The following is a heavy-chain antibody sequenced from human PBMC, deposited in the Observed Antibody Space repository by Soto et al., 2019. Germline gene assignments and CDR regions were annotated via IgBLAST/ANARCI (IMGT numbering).Heavy chain of an antibody. CDR3: ASSVTTGRFCYYGMDV. CDR2: MNPNSGNT. Sequence: ASVKVSCKASGYTFTSYDINWLRQATGQGLEWMGWMNPNSGNTGYAQKFQGRVTMTRNTSISTAYMELSSLRSEDTAVYYCASSVTTGRFCYYGMDVWGQGTTVTVSS. J-gene: IGHJ6*02. CDR1: GYTFTSYD. V-gene: IGHV1-8*01. D-gene: IGHD4-4*01.